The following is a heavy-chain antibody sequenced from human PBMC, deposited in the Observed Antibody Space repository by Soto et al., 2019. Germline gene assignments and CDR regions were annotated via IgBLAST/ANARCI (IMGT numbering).Heavy chain of an antibody. CDR1: GVTYNSRS. V-gene: IGHV1-18*01. CDR3: ARDQNDFWSGYYNGMDV. CDR2: ISAYNGNT. D-gene: IGHD3-3*01. Sequence: ASAKPSSKASGVTYNSRSISSVQQAPGQGLEWMGWISAYNGNTNYAQKLQGRVTMTTDTSTSTAYMELRSLRSDDAAVYYCARDQNDFWSGYYNGMDVWGQGTTVTVSS. J-gene: IGHJ6*02.